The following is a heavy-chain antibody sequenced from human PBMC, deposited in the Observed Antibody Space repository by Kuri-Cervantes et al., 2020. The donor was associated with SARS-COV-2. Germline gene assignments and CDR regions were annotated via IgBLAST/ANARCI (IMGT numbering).Heavy chain of an antibody. CDR1: GFSLSTGGVG. CDR2: ISWDDDK. D-gene: IGHD3-9*01. Sequence: SGPTLVKPTQTRTLTCTFSGFSLSTGGVGVGWIRQPQGKAPEWLALISWDDDKRYSPSLKSRLTVSKDTSKNQVILTMTNMDPVYTATYYCAHSSRDLLTSYYFDFWGQGTMVTVSS. CDR3: AHSSRDLLTSYYFDF. V-gene: IGHV2-5*02. J-gene: IGHJ4*02.